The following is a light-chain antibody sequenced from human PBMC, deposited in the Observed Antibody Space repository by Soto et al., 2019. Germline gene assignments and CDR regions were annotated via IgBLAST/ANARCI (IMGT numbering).Light chain of an antibody. V-gene: IGKV4-1*01. CDR3: QHHYSTPPT. CDR2: WAS. J-gene: IGKJ1*01. CDR1: QSVLYSSNTKNY. Sequence: DIVMTQSPDSLAVSLGERAPINCKSSQSVLYSSNTKNYLAWYQQKPGQPPKLLIYWASTRESGVPDRFSGSGSGTDFTLTISSLQAEDVAVYYCQHHYSTPPTFGQGTKVEIK.